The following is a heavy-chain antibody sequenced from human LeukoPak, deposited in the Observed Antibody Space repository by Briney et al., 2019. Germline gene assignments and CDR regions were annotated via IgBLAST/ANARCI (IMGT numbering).Heavy chain of an antibody. D-gene: IGHD3/OR15-3a*01. CDR3: AKRSNFWTGYLDY. V-gene: IGHV3-23*01. CDR1: KFTFNNYA. J-gene: IGHJ4*02. Sequence: QPGGSLRLSCTAFKFTFNNYAMSWVRQAPGKGLEWVSVISGSGGTTYYADSVKGRFTISRDNSKDTLFLQMNSLRTEDTAVYYCAKRSNFWTGYLDYWGQGALVTVSS. CDR2: ISGSGGTT.